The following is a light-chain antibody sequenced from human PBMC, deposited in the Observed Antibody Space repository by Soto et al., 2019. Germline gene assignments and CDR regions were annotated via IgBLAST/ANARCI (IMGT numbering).Light chain of an antibody. CDR1: QSLIHSDGNTY. V-gene: IGKV2-30*02. CDR2: EVS. CDR3: MQGTHWPWT. J-gene: IGKJ1*01. Sequence: DVVMTQSPLSLPVTLGQPASISCRSSQSLIHSDGNTYLSWFQQRPGQSPRRLIYEVSDRDSGVPDRFTGSGSGTDFTLSRVEAEDVGVYYCMQGTHWPWTFGQGTEVEIK.